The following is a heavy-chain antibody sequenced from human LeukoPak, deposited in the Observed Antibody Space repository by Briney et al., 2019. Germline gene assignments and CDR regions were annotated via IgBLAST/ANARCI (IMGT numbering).Heavy chain of an antibody. D-gene: IGHD1-26*01. V-gene: IGHV3-48*02. Sequence: GSLRLSCVASGIAFSNHNMDWVRQAPGKGLEWVSYISGSGDAICYADSVRGRFTTSRDNAKNSVYLQMNSLRDEDTAVYYCAKDSGQRGVGASLGHWGQGTLVIVSS. CDR1: GIAFSNHN. CDR3: AKDSGQRGVGASLGH. CDR2: ISGSGDAI. J-gene: IGHJ4*02.